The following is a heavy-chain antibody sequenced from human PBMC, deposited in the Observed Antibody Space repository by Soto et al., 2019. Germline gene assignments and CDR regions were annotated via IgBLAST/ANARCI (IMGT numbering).Heavy chain of an antibody. V-gene: IGHV4-30-4*01. Sequence: SETLSLTCTVSGGSISSGDYYWSWIRQPPGKGLEWIGYIYYSGSTYYNPSLKSRVTISVDTSKNQFSLKLSSVTAADTAVYYSARAVGDYVKIWGQGTLVTVYS. D-gene: IGHD4-17*01. CDR1: GGSISSGDYY. J-gene: IGHJ4*02. CDR3: ARAVGDYVKI. CDR2: IYYSGST.